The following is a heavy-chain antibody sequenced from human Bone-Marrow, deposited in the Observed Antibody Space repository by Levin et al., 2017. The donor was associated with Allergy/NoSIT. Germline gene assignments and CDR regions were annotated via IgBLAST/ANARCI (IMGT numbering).Heavy chain of an antibody. V-gene: IGHV3-30*18. J-gene: IGHJ2*01. D-gene: IGHD6-19*01. Sequence: GGSLRLSCAASGFTFSSYGMHWVRQAPGKGLEWVAVISYDGSNKYYADSVKGRFTISRDNSKNTLYLQMNSLRAEDTAVYYCAKDRGWLVSQMYWYFDLWGRGTLVTVSS. CDR1: GFTFSSYG. CDR3: AKDRGWLVSQMYWYFDL. CDR2: ISYDGSNK.